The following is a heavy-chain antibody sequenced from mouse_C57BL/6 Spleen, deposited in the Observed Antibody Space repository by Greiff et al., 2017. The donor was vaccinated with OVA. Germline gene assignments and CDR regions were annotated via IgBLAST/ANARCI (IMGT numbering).Heavy chain of an antibody. CDR3: ARGDNWYCYYDV. D-gene: IGHD4-1*01. CDR1: GYSITSGYY. CDR2: ISYDGSN. Sequence: VQLKQSGPGLVKPSQSLSLTCSVTGYSITSGYYWNWIRQFPGNKLEWMGYISYDGSNNYNPSLKNRISITRDTSKNQFFLKLNSVTTEDTATYYCARGDNWYCYYDVWGTGATAIISS. J-gene: IGHJ1*03. V-gene: IGHV3-6*01.